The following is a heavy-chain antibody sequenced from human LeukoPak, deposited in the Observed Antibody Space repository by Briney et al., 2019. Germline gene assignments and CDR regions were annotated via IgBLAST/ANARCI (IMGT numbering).Heavy chain of an antibody. Sequence: GGSLRLSCAASGYTFSSYWMHWVRQAPGKGLVWVSRLNNDGSSTSYADSVQGRFTISRDNAKHTLSLQMNSLRAEDTGVYYCARDVANAFDIWGQGTMVTVSS. D-gene: IGHD2-21*01. CDR1: GYTFSSYW. J-gene: IGHJ3*02. V-gene: IGHV3-74*01. CDR3: ARDVANAFDI. CDR2: LNNDGSST.